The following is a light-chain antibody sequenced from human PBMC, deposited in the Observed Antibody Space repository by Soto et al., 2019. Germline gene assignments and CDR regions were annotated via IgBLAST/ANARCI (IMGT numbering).Light chain of an antibody. CDR1: QSVSSK. CDR3: QQYYNWPHT. J-gene: IGKJ2*01. V-gene: IGKV3-15*01. CDR2: GVS. Sequence: EIVMTQSPATLSVSPGERATLSCRASQSVSSKLAWFQQKPGQAPSLLIYGVSSRAMRVPVRFSGSGSGTEFTLTINSLQSEDFAVYYCQQYYNWPHTFGQGTKLEIK.